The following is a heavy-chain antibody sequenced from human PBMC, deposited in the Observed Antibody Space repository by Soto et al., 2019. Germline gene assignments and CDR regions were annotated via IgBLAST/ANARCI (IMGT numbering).Heavy chain of an antibody. J-gene: IGHJ4*02. V-gene: IGHV3-9*01. Sequence: EVPLVESGGGLVQPGRSLRLSCAASGFTFDDYAMHWVRQAPGKGLEWVSGISWNSGSIGYADSVKGRFTISRDNAKNSLYLQMNSLRAEDTALYYCARAQSYYGSGSYYKDWGQGTLVTVSS. CDR2: ISWNSGSI. CDR3: ARAQSYYGSGSYYKD. D-gene: IGHD3-10*01. CDR1: GFTFDDYA.